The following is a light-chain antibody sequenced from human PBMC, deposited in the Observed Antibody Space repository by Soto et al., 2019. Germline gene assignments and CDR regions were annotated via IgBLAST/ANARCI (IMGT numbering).Light chain of an antibody. J-gene: IGKJ3*01. V-gene: IGKV3-20*01. CDR2: GAS. Sequence: EIVLTQSPGTLSLSPGERATLSCRASQTVTCDYLAWYQQRPGQAPRLLIYGASNRATGIPDRFSGSGSGTDFTLTVSRLEPEDFAVYYCQHYDASGFTFGPGTKVEI. CDR3: QHYDASGFT. CDR1: QTVTCDY.